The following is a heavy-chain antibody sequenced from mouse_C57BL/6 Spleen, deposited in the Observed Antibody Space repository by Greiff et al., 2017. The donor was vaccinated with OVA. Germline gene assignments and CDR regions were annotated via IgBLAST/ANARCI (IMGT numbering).Heavy chain of an antibody. J-gene: IGHJ1*03. CDR2: IDPETGGT. V-gene: IGHV1-15*01. CDR3: TSRRCYDGPSDWYFDV. D-gene: IGHD2-3*01. CDR1: GYTFTDYE. Sequence: QVQLQQSGAELVRPGASVTLSCKASGYTFTDYEMHWVKQTPVHGLEWIGAIDPETGGTAYNQKFKGKAILTADKSSSTAYMELRSLTSEDSSVYYCTSRRCYDGPSDWYFDVWGTGTTVTVSS.